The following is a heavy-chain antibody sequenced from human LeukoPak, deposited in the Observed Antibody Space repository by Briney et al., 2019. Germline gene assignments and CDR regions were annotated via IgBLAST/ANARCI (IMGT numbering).Heavy chain of an antibody. J-gene: IGHJ3*02. Sequence: PGRSLRLSCAASGFTFSSYGMHWVRQAPGKGLEWVAVIWYDGSKKYYADSVKGRFTISRDNSKNTLYLQMNSLRAEDTAVYYCARAHLYGGNRRDAFDIWGQGTMVTVSS. D-gene: IGHD4-23*01. CDR1: GFTFSSYG. CDR3: ARAHLYGGNRRDAFDI. CDR2: IWYDGSKK. V-gene: IGHV3-33*01.